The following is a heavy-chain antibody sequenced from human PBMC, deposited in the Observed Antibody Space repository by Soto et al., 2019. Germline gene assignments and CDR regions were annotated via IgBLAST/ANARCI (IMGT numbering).Heavy chain of an antibody. V-gene: IGHV1-18*01. J-gene: IGHJ4*02. Sequence: ASVKVSCKASGYTFTGYGISWVRQAPGQGLEWMGWISAYNGNTDYAQKLQGRVTMTTDTSTSTVYMELRSLRSDDTAVYYCARGDYYDSSGYCSVWGQGTLVTVSS. CDR1: GYTFTGYG. D-gene: IGHD3-22*01. CDR3: ARGDYYDSSGYCSV. CDR2: ISAYNGNT.